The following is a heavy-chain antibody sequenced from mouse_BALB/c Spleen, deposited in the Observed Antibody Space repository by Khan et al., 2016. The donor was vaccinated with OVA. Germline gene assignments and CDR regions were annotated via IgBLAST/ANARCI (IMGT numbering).Heavy chain of an antibody. CDR3: ARDNPYAMDY. CDR1: GFTFTDYY. Sequence: EVELVESGGGLVQPGGSLRLSCATSGFTFTDYYMSWVRQPPGKALEWLAFIRNKANAYTTEYSASVKGRFTISSDNSQSILYLQMNTLRAEDSATYYCARDNPYAMDYWGQGTSVTVSS. J-gene: IGHJ4*01. CDR2: IRNKANAYTT. V-gene: IGHV7-3*02.